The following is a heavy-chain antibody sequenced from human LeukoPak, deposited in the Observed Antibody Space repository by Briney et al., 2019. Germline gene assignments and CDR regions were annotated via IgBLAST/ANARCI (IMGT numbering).Heavy chain of an antibody. Sequence: PGGSLRLSCAASGFTFSSYAMHWVRQAPGKGLEWVSSISSGSSYLYYADSVKGRFTISRDNAKNSLYLQMNSLRAEDTAVYYCARDYDSSGYSWYFDLWGRGTLVTVSS. CDR3: ARDYDSSGYSWYFDL. V-gene: IGHV3-21*01. CDR1: GFTFSSYA. CDR2: ISSGSSYL. J-gene: IGHJ2*01. D-gene: IGHD3-22*01.